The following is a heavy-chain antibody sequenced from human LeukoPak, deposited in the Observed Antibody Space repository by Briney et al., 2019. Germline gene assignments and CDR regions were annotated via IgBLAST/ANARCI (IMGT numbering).Heavy chain of an antibody. V-gene: IGHV3-30*01. Sequence: PGGSLRLSCAASGFTFSSYAMHWVRQAPGKGLEWVAIISYDGSNKYYADSVRGRFAISRDNSKNTLYLQMNSLRAEDTAVYYCARSGCSSTTCYYLGEHWGQGTLVTVSS. CDR1: GFTFSSYA. J-gene: IGHJ1*01. CDR3: ARSGCSSTTCYYLGEH. CDR2: ISYDGSNK. D-gene: IGHD2-2*01.